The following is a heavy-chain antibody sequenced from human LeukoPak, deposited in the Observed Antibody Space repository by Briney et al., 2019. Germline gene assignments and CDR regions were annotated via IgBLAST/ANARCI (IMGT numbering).Heavy chain of an antibody. V-gene: IGHV4-34*01. Sequence: PSETLSLTCAVYGGSFSGYYWSWIRQPPGKGLEWIGEINHSGSTNYNPSLKSRVTISVDTSKNQFPLKLSSVTAADTAVYYCASGITIFGVVIIRGYWGQGTLVTVSS. J-gene: IGHJ4*02. CDR1: GGSFSGYY. CDR3: ASGITIFGVVIIRGY. CDR2: INHSGST. D-gene: IGHD3-3*01.